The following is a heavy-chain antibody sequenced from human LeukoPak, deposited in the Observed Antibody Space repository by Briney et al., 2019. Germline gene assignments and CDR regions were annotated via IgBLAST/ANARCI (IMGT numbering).Heavy chain of an antibody. V-gene: IGHV3-43D*03. J-gene: IGHJ4*02. CDR1: GFTFDDYA. CDR3: AKGFQTYSSGWNFDY. CDR2: ISWDGGST. Sequence: GGSLRLSCAASGFTFDDYAMHWVRQAPGKGLEWVSLISWDGGSTYYADSVKGRFTISRDNSKNTLYLQMNSLRAEDTAVYYCAKGFQTYSSGWNFDYWGQGTLVTVSS. D-gene: IGHD6-19*01.